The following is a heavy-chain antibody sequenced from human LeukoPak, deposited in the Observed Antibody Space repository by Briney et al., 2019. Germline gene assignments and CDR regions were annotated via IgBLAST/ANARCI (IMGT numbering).Heavy chain of an antibody. V-gene: IGHV1-2*02. Sequence: ASVKVSCRASGYTFTGYYMHWVRQAPGQGLEWMGWINPNSGGTNYAQKFQGRVTMTRDTSISTAYMELSRLRSDDTAVYYCGSEAGDILTGYYYFDYWGQGTLVTVSS. CDR1: GYTFTGYY. J-gene: IGHJ4*02. D-gene: IGHD3-9*01. CDR3: GSEAGDILTGYYYFDY. CDR2: INPNSGGT.